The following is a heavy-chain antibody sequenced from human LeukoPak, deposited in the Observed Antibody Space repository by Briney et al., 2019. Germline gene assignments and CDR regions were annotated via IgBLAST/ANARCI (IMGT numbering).Heavy chain of an antibody. Sequence: SSETLSLTCTVSGGSISNNYWSWIRQPAGKGLEWIGRIYSGGSTTYNPSLKSRVTMSVDTSKNLFSLNLSSVTAADTAVYYCVRVERDTYYTMDVWGQGTTVIVSS. D-gene: IGHD5-24*01. V-gene: IGHV4-4*07. CDR2: IYSGGST. J-gene: IGHJ6*01. CDR3: VRVERDTYYTMDV. CDR1: GGSISNNY.